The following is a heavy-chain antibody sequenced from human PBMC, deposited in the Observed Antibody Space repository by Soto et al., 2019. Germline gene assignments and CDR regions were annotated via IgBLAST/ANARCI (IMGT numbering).Heavy chain of an antibody. CDR2: IYSSGST. J-gene: IGHJ4*02. Sequence: PSETLSLTCTVSGGSISNSYWSWIRQSPGKGLEWIGYIYSSGSTNYNPSLKSRVTISLDTSKNHFSLKLSSLIAADTAVYYCATGIAAEYYYDGSGYYSDDYWGQGTLVTVSS. D-gene: IGHD3-22*01. CDR3: ATGIAAEYYYDGSGYYSDDY. CDR1: GGSISNSY. V-gene: IGHV4-59*08.